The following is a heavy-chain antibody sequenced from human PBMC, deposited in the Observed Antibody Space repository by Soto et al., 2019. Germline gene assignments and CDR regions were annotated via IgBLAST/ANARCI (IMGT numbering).Heavy chain of an antibody. Sequence: GASVKVSCKASGGTFSSYAISWVRQAPGQGLEWMGGIIPIFGTANYAQKFQGRVTTTADESTSTAYMELSSLRSEDTAVYYCARSSGDTDMVGPNNWFDPWGQGTLVTVSS. CDR3: ARSSGDTDMVGPNNWFDP. V-gene: IGHV1-69*13. CDR2: IIPIFGTA. D-gene: IGHD5-18*01. J-gene: IGHJ5*02. CDR1: GGTFSSYA.